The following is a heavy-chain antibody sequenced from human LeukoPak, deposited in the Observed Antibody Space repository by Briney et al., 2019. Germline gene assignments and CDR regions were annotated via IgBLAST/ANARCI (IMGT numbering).Heavy chain of an antibody. CDR1: GYTFTSYY. D-gene: IGHD6-13*01. CDR3: ASPYNLGSNWPRAFDI. CDR2: INPSGGST. J-gene: IGHJ3*02. Sequence: ASVKVSCMASGYTFTSYYMHSVRQAPGQGLEWMGIINPSGGSTSYAQKCQGRVTMTRDTSTITVYMELSSLRAEDTAVYYCASPYNLGSNWPRAFDIWGQGTMVTVSS. V-gene: IGHV1-46*01.